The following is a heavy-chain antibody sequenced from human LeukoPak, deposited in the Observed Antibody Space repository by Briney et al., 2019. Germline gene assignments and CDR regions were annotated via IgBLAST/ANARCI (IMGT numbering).Heavy chain of an antibody. Sequence: GASVKVSCKASGYTFTSYGISWVRQAPGQGLEWMGWISAYNGNTKYAQKFQGRVTMTTDTSTGTAYMELRSLRSDDTAVYYCARELTISNFDYWGQGTLVTVSS. V-gene: IGHV1-18*01. CDR3: ARELTISNFDY. D-gene: IGHD1-1*01. CDR2: ISAYNGNT. J-gene: IGHJ4*02. CDR1: GYTFTSYG.